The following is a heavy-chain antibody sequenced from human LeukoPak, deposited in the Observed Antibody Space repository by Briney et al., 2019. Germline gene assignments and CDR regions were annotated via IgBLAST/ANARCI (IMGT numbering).Heavy chain of an antibody. CDR3: ARRSGVLDSRDSRYYFDH. Sequence: SETLSLTCIVSGGSISSHYWSWIRQTPGKGLEYIGYIYYSGSADYNPSLKSRVTISLDTSKNQFSLHLSSVTAADTAVYYCARRSGVLDSRDSRYYFDHWGQGTLVTVSS. V-gene: IGHV4-59*11. CDR2: IYYSGSA. D-gene: IGHD3-22*01. CDR1: GGSISSHY. J-gene: IGHJ4*02.